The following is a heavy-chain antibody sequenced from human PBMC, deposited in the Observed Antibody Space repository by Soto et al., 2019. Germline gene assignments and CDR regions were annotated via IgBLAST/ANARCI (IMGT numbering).Heavy chain of an antibody. D-gene: IGHD6-6*01. Sequence: QVQLVQSGAEVKKPGSSVKVSCKASGGTFSSYAISWVRQAPGQGLEWMGGNIPIFGTANYAQKFQGRVTITADKSTSTAYMELSSLRSEDTAVYYCASLRQLGDYYYYGMDVWGQGTTVTVSS. V-gene: IGHV1-69*06. CDR2: NIPIFGTA. J-gene: IGHJ6*02. CDR3: ASLRQLGDYYYYGMDV. CDR1: GGTFSSYA.